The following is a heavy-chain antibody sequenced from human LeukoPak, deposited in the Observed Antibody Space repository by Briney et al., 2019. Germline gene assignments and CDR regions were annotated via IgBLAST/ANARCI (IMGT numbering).Heavy chain of an antibody. CDR1: GFTFSSYA. CDR3: AKTTTGYSSGRFPGWPVDY. D-gene: IGHD6-19*01. J-gene: IGHJ4*02. CDR2: ISGSGGST. Sequence: QTGGSLRLSCAASGFTFSSYAMYWVRQAPGKGLEWVSGISGSGGSTHYADSVKGRFTISRDNSKNTVYLQMNSLRAEDTAVYYCAKTTTGYSSGRFPGWPVDYWGQGTLVTVSS. V-gene: IGHV3-23*01.